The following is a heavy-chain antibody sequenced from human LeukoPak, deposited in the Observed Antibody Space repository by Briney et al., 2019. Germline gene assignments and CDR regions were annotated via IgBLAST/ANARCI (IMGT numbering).Heavy chain of an antibody. CDR1: GFTFSSYG. CDR3: AKDDIFLEYYRDYYMDV. J-gene: IGHJ6*03. CDR2: IRYDGSNK. V-gene: IGHV3-30*02. D-gene: IGHD3-3*01. Sequence: GSLRLSCAASGFTFSSYGMHWVRQAPGKGLEWVAFIRYDGSNKYYADSVKGRFTISRDNSKNTLYLQMNSLRAEDTAVYYCAKDDIFLEYYRDYYMDVWGKGTTVTVSS.